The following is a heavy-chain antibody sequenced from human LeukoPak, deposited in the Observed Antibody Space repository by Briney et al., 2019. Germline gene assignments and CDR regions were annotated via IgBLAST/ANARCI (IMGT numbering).Heavy chain of an antibody. D-gene: IGHD3-3*01. J-gene: IGHJ4*02. V-gene: IGHV3-11*01. CDR2: ISSSGSTI. CDR3: ARAVHDRPLNYYDFWSGPGDY. Sequence: PGGSLRLSCAASGFTFSDYYMSWIRQAPGKGLEWVSYISSSGSTIYYADSVKGRFTISRDNAKNSLYLQMNSLRAEDTAVYYCARAVHDRPLNYYDFWSGPGDYWGQGTLVTVSS. CDR1: GFTFSDYY.